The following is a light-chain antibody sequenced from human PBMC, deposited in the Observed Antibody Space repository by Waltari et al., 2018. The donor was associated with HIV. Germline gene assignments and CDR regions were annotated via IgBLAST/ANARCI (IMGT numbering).Light chain of an antibody. CDR1: SSNIGSNA. CDR2: SNN. J-gene: IGLJ1*01. V-gene: IGLV1-44*01. Sequence: QSVLTQPPSASGTPGQRVTISCSGSSSNIGSNAVNWYQQLPGTAPKLLIYSNNQRHSGVPDRCSGSKSGTSASLAISGLQSDDEADYYCAAWDDSLNDSYVFGPGTKVTVL. CDR3: AAWDDSLNDSYV.